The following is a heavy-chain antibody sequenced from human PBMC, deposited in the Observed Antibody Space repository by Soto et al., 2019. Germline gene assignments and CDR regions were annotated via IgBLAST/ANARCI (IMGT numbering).Heavy chain of an antibody. CDR3: ARGRVYGGYYGSGSYYNPYYYYGMDV. D-gene: IGHD3-10*01. V-gene: IGHV4-39*07. Sequence: SETLSLTCTVSGGSISSGDYYWSWIRQPPGKGLEWIGEINHSGSTNYNPSLKSRVTISVDTSKNQFSLKLSSVTAADTAVYYCARGRVYGGYYGSGSYYNPYYYYGMDVWGQGTTVTVSS. CDR2: INHSGST. CDR1: GGSISSGDYY. J-gene: IGHJ6*02.